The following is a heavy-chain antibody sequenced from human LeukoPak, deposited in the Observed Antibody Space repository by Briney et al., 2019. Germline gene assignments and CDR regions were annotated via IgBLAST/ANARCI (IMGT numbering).Heavy chain of an antibody. V-gene: IGHV3-73*01. J-gene: IGHJ4*02. D-gene: IGHD3-22*01. CDR1: GFTFSGSA. CDR3: TRPSYDSSVSGVVY. CDR2: IRSKANSYAT. Sequence: GGSLRLSCATSGFTFSGSAIHWVRQASGKGLEWVGRIRSKANSYATTDVASVRGRFSISRDDSKNTAYLQMNSLKTEDTAVYYCTRPSYDSSVSGVVYWGQGTLVTVSS.